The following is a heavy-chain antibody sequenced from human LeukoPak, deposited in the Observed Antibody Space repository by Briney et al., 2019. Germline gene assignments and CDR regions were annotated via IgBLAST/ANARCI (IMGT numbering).Heavy chain of an antibody. CDR3: AKVRPGYCSGGSCPSSY. CDR2: ISGSGGST. CDR1: GFTFSSYA. D-gene: IGHD2-15*01. Sequence: GGSLRLSCAASGFTFSSYAMSWVRQAPGKGLEWVSAISGSGGSTYYADSVKGRFTISRDNSKNTLYLQMSSLRAEDTAVYHCAKVRPGYCSGGSCPSSYWGQGTLVTVSS. V-gene: IGHV3-23*01. J-gene: IGHJ4*02.